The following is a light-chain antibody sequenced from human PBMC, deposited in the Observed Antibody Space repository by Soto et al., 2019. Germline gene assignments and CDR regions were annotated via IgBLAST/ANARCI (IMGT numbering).Light chain of an antibody. V-gene: IGKV3-15*01. CDR3: QQYNNWPRT. J-gene: IGKJ1*01. Sequence: EIVMTQSPATLSVSPGQGATLSCRASQSVSSYLAWYQHQPGQAPRLLIYGASTRATGISARFTGSGSGTEFTLTISGLQSEDFAVYYCQQYNNWPRTFGQGTKVDI. CDR2: GAS. CDR1: QSVSSY.